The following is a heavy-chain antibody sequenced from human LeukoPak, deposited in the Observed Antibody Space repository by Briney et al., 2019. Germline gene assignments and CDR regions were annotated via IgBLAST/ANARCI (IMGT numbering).Heavy chain of an antibody. J-gene: IGHJ3*02. D-gene: IGHD6-13*01. CDR3: ARDRRISVIAADAFDI. CDR1: GYTFTSYY. V-gene: IGHV1-46*01. CDR2: INPSGGST. Sequence: ASVKVSCKASGYTFTSYYMHWVRQAPGQGLEWMGIINPSGGSTSYAQKFQGRVTMTRDTSTSTVYMELSSLRSEDTAVYYCARDRRISVIAADAFDIWGQGTMVTVSS.